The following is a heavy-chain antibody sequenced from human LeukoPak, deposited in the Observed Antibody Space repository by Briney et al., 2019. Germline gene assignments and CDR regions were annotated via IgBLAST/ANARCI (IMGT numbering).Heavy chain of an antibody. CDR1: GFTFSSYS. CDR2: ISSSSSYI. V-gene: IGHV3-21*01. CDR3: ARDPGSIAVDGFIDY. J-gene: IGHJ4*02. Sequence: GGSLRLSCAASGFTFSSYSMNWVRQAPGKGLEWVSPISSSSSYIYYADSVKGRFTISRDNAKNSLYLQMNSLRAEDTAVYYCARDPGSIAVDGFIDYWGQGTLVTVSS. D-gene: IGHD6-19*01.